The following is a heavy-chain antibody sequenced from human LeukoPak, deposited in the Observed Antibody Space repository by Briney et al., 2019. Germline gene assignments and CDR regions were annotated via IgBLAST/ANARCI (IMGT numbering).Heavy chain of an antibody. CDR3: SRGGNVYKYRSYFDY. D-gene: IGHD5-24*01. J-gene: IGHJ4*01. CDR2: ISSGSSNI. V-gene: IGHV3-21*06. CDR1: GFTFSSYS. Sequence: GGSLRLSCAASGFTFSSYSMNWVRQAPGKGLEWVSFISSGSSNIYYADSVKGRFTISRHNARNSLYLQMNSLRAEDTAIYFCSRGGNVYKYRSYFDYWGHGTLVTVSS.